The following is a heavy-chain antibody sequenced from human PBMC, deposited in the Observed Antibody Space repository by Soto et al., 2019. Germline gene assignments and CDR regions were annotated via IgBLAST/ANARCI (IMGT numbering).Heavy chain of an antibody. J-gene: IGHJ4*02. D-gene: IGHD2-15*01. V-gene: IGHV2-26*01. CDR3: APSDYTGSPLIDY. Sequence: SGPTLVNPTETLTLTCSVSGFSLTLGRMAVTWIRQPPGKALEWLAHILSTGETSYATSLKSRVTISKDISKSPVPLTMTNLDPVDPATYFWAPSDYTGSPLIDYWGQGTLVTASS. CDR1: GFSLTLGRMA. CDR2: ILSTGET.